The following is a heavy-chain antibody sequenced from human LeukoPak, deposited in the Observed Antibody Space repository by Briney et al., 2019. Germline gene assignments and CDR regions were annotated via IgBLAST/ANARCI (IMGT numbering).Heavy chain of an antibody. CDR3: ARAPGTDYFDY. D-gene: IGHD6-13*01. CDR1: GGSFSGYY. V-gene: IGHV4-34*01. CDR2: INHSGST. J-gene: IGHJ4*02. Sequence: SETLSLTRAVYGGSFSGYYWSWIRQPPGKGLEWIGEINHSGSTNYNPSLKSRVTISVDTSKNQFSLKLSSVTAADTAVYYCARAPGTDYFDYWGQGTLVTVSS.